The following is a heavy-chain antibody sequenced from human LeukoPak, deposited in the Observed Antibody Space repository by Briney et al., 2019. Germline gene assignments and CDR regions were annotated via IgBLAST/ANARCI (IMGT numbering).Heavy chain of an antibody. CDR2: INPSGGRA. D-gene: IGHD5-18*01. J-gene: IGHJ4*01. Sequence: ASVKVSCKASGYTFTSYYMHWVRQAPGQGLEWVGIINPSGGRASYAQKFQGRVTMTRDTSTSTVYMELRRLSSQDTAVSSCASDEGYTYSPGSDYCGHGTLVTVSS. CDR1: GYTFTSYY. V-gene: IGHV1-46*01. CDR3: ASDEGYTYSPGSDY.